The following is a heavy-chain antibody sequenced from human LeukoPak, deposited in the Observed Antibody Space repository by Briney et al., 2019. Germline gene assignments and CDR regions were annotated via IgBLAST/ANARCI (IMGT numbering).Heavy chain of an antibody. V-gene: IGHV3-23*01. J-gene: IGHJ4*02. CDR3: AKGDYCDSSGYIDY. D-gene: IGHD3-22*01. CDR2: ISGSGGST. Sequence: GGSLRLSCAASGFTFSSYAMSWVRQAPGKGLGWVSAISGSGGSTYYADSVKGRFTISRDNSKNTLYLQMNSLRAEDTAVYYCAKGDYCDSSGYIDYWGQGTLVTVSS. CDR1: GFTFSSYA.